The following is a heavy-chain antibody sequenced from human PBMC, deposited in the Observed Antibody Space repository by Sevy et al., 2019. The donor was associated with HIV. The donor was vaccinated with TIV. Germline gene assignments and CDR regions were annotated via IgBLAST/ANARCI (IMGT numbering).Heavy chain of an antibody. CDR1: GFTFSSYA. Sequence: GGSLRLSCAASGFTFSSYAMHWVRQAPGKGLEWVAVISYDGSNKYYADSVKGRFTISRDNSKNTLYLQMNSLRAEDTAVYYCARAIVEPRKEYFQHWGQGTLVTVSS. CDR3: ARAIVEPRKEYFQH. CDR2: ISYDGSNK. J-gene: IGHJ1*01. D-gene: IGHD1-26*01. V-gene: IGHV3-30-3*01.